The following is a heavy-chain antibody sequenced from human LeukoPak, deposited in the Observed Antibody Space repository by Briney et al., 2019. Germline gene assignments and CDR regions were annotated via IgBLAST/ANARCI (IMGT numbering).Heavy chain of an antibody. Sequence: GRSLRLSCAASGFTFSSYGMHWVRQAPGKGLEWVAVISYDGSNKYYADSVKGRFTISRDNSKNTLYLQMNSLRAEDTAVYYCARDEDIVVVPAAPDYWGQGTLVTVSS. CDR2: ISYDGSNK. CDR3: ARDEDIVVVPAAPDY. J-gene: IGHJ4*02. CDR1: GFTFSSYG. D-gene: IGHD2-2*01. V-gene: IGHV3-30*03.